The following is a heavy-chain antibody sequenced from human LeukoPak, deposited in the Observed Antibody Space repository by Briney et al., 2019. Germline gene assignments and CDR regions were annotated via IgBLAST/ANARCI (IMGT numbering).Heavy chain of an antibody. J-gene: IGHJ4*02. D-gene: IGHD3-22*01. V-gene: IGHV4-34*01. CDR1: GGPFSGYY. CDR2: INHSGST. CDR3: ARGEFGYYYDSSAYTAFDY. Sequence: SETLSLTCAVYGGPFSGYYWSWIRQPPGKGLEWIGEINHSGSTNYNPSFKSRVTISVDTSKNQFSLKLSSVTAADTAVYYCARGEFGYYYDSSAYTAFDYWGQGTLVTVFS.